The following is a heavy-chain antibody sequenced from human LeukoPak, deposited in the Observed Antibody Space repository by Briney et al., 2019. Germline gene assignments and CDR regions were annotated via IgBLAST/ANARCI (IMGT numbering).Heavy chain of an antibody. CDR2: ISSSSYI. Sequence: PGGSLRLSCAASGFTFSSYSMNWVRQAPGKGLEWVSSISSSSYIYYADSVKGRFTISRDNAKNSLYLQMNSLRAEDTAVYYCARDIVVVPAAMIGVFDYWGQGTLVTVSS. D-gene: IGHD2-2*01. CDR3: ARDIVVVPAAMIGVFDY. V-gene: IGHV3-21*01. J-gene: IGHJ4*02. CDR1: GFTFSSYS.